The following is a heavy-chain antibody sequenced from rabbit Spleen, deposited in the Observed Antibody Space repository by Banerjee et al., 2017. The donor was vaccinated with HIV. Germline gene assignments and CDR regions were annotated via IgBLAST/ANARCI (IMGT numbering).Heavy chain of an antibody. Sequence: QSLEESGGDLVKPGASLTLTCTASGFSFSYSDYMCWVRQAPGKGLEWIGYIDPVFGITYYANWVNGRFSISRENAQNTVFLQMTSLTAADTATYFCARDGGTYDYIDVYFNLWGPGTLVTVS. J-gene: IGHJ4*01. CDR2: IDPVFGIT. CDR1: GFSFSYSDY. D-gene: IGHD6-1*01. CDR3: ARDGGTYDYIDVYFNL. V-gene: IGHV1S40*01.